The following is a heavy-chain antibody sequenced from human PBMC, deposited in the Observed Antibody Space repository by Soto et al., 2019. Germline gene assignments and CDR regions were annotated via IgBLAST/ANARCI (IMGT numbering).Heavy chain of an antibody. CDR1: GYTFISYG. CDR3: ARNPYYYDSSGYFLDY. CDR2: ISAYNGNT. J-gene: IGHJ4*02. Sequence: ASVEVSCKASGYTFISYGISWVRQAPGQGLEWMGWISAYNGNTNYAQKLQGRVTMTTDTSTSTAYMELRSLRSDDTAVYYCARNPYYYDSSGYFLDYWGQGTLVTVSS. V-gene: IGHV1-18*04. D-gene: IGHD3-22*01.